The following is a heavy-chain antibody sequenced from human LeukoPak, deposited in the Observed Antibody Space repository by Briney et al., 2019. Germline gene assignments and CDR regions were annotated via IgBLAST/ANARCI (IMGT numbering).Heavy chain of an antibody. CDR2: MDPNTGNT. V-gene: IGHV1-8*03. D-gene: IGHD3-3*01. J-gene: IGHJ4*02. CDR1: GYTFNSYD. Sequence: ASVKVSCKASGYTFNSYDINWVRQATGQGLEWMGWMDPNTGNTGYAQKFQSRVTITRNTSISTAYMELSSLRSEDTAVYYCARGRTDFWSGQKYYFDYWGQGTLVTVSS. CDR3: ARGRTDFWSGQKYYFDY.